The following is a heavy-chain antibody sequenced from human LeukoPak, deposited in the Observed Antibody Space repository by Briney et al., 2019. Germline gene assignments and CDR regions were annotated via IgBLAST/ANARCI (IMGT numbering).Heavy chain of an antibody. CDR3: ARDLSRTGDY. CDR2: IKQDGSEK. CDR1: GSTFSSYW. D-gene: IGHD1-1*01. J-gene: IGHJ4*02. V-gene: IGHV3-7*01. Sequence: GGSLRLSCAASGSTFSSYWMSWVRQAPGKGLEWVANIKQDGSEKYYVDSVKGRFTISRDNAKNSLYLQMNSLRAEDTAVYYCARDLSRTGDYWGQGTLVTVSS.